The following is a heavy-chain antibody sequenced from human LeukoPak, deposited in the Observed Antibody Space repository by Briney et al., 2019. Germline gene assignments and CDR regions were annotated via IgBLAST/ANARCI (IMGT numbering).Heavy chain of an antibody. CDR3: ARGREPTTYYYYYMDV. Sequence: ASVKVSCKASGYTFTGYYMHWVRQAPGQGLEWMGWINPNSGGTNYAQKFQGRVTMTRNTSISTAYMELSSLRSEDTAVYYCARGREPTTYYYYYMDVWGKGTTVTISS. D-gene: IGHD1-14*01. CDR2: INPNSGGT. J-gene: IGHJ6*03. V-gene: IGHV1-2*02. CDR1: GYTFTGYY.